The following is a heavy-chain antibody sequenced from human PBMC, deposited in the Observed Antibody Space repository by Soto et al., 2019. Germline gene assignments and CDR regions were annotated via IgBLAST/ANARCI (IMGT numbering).Heavy chain of an antibody. Sequence: EVHLVESGGGSVQPGGSLRISCGASGFTFGSYWMDWVRQVPGKGLVWVSRINGDGRITTYADSVKGRFTISRDNAGSTLYLQMNSLRVEDTAVYCCSRETLWFGESPKSGGQGTLVTVSS. CDR2: INGDGRIT. CDR1: GFTFGSYW. V-gene: IGHV3-74*01. D-gene: IGHD3-10*01. CDR3: SRETLWFGESPKS. J-gene: IGHJ4*02.